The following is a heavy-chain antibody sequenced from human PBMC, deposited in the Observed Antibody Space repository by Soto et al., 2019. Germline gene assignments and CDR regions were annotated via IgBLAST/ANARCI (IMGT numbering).Heavy chain of an antibody. CDR1: GLTFGNYA. Sequence: EVQLLESGGGLVQPGGSVRLSCAASGLTFGNYAMSWVRQAPGKGLEWVSAISGDSGSTYYADSVKGRFTISSDNSKNTLYLQMNTLRAEDTAGYYCAVAPNCGRDCSAASYWYFDIWGRGTLVTVSS. D-gene: IGHD2-21*02. CDR2: ISGDSGST. J-gene: IGHJ2*01. V-gene: IGHV3-23*01. CDR3: AVAPNCGRDCSAASYWYFDI.